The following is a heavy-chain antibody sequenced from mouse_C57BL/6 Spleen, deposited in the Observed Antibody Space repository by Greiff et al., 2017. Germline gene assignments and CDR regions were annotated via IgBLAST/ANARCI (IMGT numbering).Heavy chain of an antibody. J-gene: IGHJ3*01. V-gene: IGHV1-47*01. Sequence: QVQLQQSGAELVKPGASVKMSCKASGYTFTTYPIEWMKQNHGKSLEWIGNFPPYNDDTKANAKFKGKATLTVEKSSSTFYLELSRLTSDDSAVYYCASLAGSSLSLAYWGQGTLVTVSA. CDR1: GYTFTTYP. CDR2: FPPYNDDT. D-gene: IGHD1-1*01. CDR3: ASLAGSSLSLAY.